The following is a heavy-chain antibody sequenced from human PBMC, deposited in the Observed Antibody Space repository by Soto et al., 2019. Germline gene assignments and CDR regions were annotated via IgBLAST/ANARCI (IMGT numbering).Heavy chain of an antibody. CDR1: EFTFSDYY. V-gene: IGHV3-11*01. CDR3: AKSPVSPFWYFDL. CDR2: ISSSGSPI. D-gene: IGHD4-17*01. J-gene: IGHJ2*01. Sequence: QEQLVASGGGLVKPGGSLRLSCTASEFTFSDYYMSWIRQAPGKGLEWLSYISSSGSPIYYADSVKGRFTISRDNAKTSLYLQMNSLRADDTAVYYCAKSPVSPFWYFDLWGRGTLVTVSS.